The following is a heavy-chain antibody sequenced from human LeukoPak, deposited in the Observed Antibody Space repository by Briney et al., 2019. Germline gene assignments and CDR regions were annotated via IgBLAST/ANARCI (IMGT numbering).Heavy chain of an antibody. Sequence: PSETLSLTCTVSGVSISSETYYWSFLRQPAGKGLEWIGRIFTSGTTNYNPSLKSRVTISVDTSKNQFSLKLSSVTAADTAVYYCARDRFDSYGSGVVYYYYYMDVWGKGTTVTISS. CDR2: IFTSGTT. CDR1: GVSISSETYY. V-gene: IGHV4-61*02. J-gene: IGHJ6*03. D-gene: IGHD3-10*01. CDR3: ARDRFDSYGSGVVYYYYYMDV.